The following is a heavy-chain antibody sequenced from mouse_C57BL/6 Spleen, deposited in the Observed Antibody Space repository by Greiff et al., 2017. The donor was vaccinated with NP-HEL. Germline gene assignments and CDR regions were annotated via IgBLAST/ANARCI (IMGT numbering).Heavy chain of an antibody. V-gene: IGHV1-82*01. CDR3: AREGDYGNFDY. J-gene: IGHJ2*01. CDR2: IYPGDGDT. D-gene: IGHD2-1*01. CDR1: GYAFSSSW. Sequence: VQLKESGPELVKPGASVKISCKASGYAFSSSWMNWVKQRPGKGLEWIGRIYPGDGDTNYNGKFKGKATLTADKSSSTAYMQLSSLTSEDSAVYFCAREGDYGNFDYWGQGTTLTVSS.